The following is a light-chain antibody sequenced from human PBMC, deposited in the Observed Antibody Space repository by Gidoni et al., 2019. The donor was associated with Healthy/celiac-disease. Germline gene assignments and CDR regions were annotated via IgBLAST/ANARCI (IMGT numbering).Light chain of an antibody. V-gene: IGKV3-15*01. Sequence: EIVMTQSPATLSVSPGERATLSCRASQSVSSNLAWYQKKPGQAPRLLIYGESTRATGIPARVSGSGSGTEFTLTISSLQCEDFAVYYCQQYNNWPRTFGQGTKVEIK. CDR2: GES. J-gene: IGKJ1*01. CDR1: QSVSSN. CDR3: QQYNNWPRT.